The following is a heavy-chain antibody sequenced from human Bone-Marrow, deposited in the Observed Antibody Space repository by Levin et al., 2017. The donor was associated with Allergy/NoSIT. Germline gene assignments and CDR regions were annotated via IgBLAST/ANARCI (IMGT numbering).Heavy chain of an antibody. J-gene: IGHJ4*02. V-gene: IGHV3-23*01. Sequence: VASVKVSCAASGFTFSSYSMSWVRQTPGRGLEWVSIISGDGGLTFYGDSVKGRFTISRDNSKTTLYLQMNSLRAEDTAVYFCAKGAVGHTRHFDYWGQGILVTVSS. CDR2: ISGDGGLT. D-gene: IGHD6-19*01. CDR3: AKGAVGHTRHFDY. CDR1: GFTFSSYS.